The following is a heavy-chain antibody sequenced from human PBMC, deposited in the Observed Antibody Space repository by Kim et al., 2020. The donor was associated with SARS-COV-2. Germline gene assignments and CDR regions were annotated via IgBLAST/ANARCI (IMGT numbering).Heavy chain of an antibody. J-gene: IGHJ3*02. D-gene: IGHD3-10*01. V-gene: IGHV4-31*02. CDR3: ARDYYYGSVGGAFDI. Sequence: PSLKSRVTISVDTSKNQFSLKLSSVTAADTAVYYCARDYYYGSVGGAFDIWGQGTMVTVSS.